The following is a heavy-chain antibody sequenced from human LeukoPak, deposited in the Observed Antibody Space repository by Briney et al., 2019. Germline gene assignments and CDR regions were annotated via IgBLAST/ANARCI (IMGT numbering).Heavy chain of an antibody. CDR2: ISSSSSYI. Sequence: GGSLRLSCAASGFTFSSYSMNWVRQAPGKGLEWVSSISSSSSYIYYADSVKGRFTISRDNAKNSLYLQMNSLRAEDTAVYYCARDGTREYSSGWYYFDYWGQGTLVTVSS. CDR1: GFTFSSYS. J-gene: IGHJ4*02. V-gene: IGHV3-21*01. D-gene: IGHD6-19*01. CDR3: ARDGTREYSSGWYYFDY.